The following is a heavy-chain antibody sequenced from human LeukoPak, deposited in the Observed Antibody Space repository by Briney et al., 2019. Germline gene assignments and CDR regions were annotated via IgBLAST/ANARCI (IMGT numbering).Heavy chain of an antibody. J-gene: IGHJ4*02. D-gene: IGHD6-13*01. V-gene: IGHV1-3*01. CDR3: ARQQLGRNTYFDY. CDR2: INAGNGST. Sequence: ASVKVSCKASGYTFTSYAMHWVRQAPGQRLEWMGWINAGNGSTKYSQKFQGRVTITRDTSASTAYMELGSLRSEDTAVYYCARQQLGRNTYFDYWGQGTLVTVSS. CDR1: GYTFTSYA.